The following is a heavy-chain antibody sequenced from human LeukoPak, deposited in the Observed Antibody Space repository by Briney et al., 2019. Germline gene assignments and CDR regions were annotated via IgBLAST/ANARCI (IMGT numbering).Heavy chain of an antibody. J-gene: IGHJ4*02. CDR3: ARGQGTVTTH. V-gene: IGHV4-34*01. D-gene: IGHD4-17*01. CDR2: INHSGSA. Sequence: SETLSLTCTVSGGSFSGYYCTWIRQPPGKGLEWIGEINHSGSANYNPSLKSRVTISLDASKNQFSLKLSSVTAADTAVYYCARGQGTVTTHWGQGTLVTVSS. CDR1: GGSFSGYY.